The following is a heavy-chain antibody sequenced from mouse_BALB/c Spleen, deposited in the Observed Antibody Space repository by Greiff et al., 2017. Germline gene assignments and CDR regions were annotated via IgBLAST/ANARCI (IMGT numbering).Heavy chain of an antibody. D-gene: IGHD2-3*01. Sequence: VQVVESGPELVRPGASVKMSCKASGYTFTSYWMHWVKQRPGQGLEWIGMIDPSNSETRLNQKFKDKATLNVDKSSNTAYMQLSSLTSEDSAVYYCARSIYDGYYWFAYWGQGTLVTVSA. J-gene: IGHJ3*01. CDR1: GYTFTSYW. CDR2: IDPSNSET. V-gene: IGHV1S127*01. CDR3: ARSIYDGYYWFAY.